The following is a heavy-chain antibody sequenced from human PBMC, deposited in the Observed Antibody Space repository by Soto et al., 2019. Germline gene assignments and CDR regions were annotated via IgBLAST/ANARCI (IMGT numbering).Heavy chain of an antibody. V-gene: IGHV3-30*03. Sequence: QVQLVESGGGVVQPGTSLRLSCANSGFSCTAAGFTFSAYDMHCVLQAQGKGQECVAAISYDGSDRYYADSVRGRYTIARDNSAHQVYLQMNRLRADDTAVYYCARDSDSRDPNLLTYFDHWGPGTLVTVSS. CDR3: ARDSDSRDPNLLTYFDH. CDR2: ISYDGSDR. J-gene: IGHJ4*02. D-gene: IGHD2-21*02. CDR1: GFTFSAYD.